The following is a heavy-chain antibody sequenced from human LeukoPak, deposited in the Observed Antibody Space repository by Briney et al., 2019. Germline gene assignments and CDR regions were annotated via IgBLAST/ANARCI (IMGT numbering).Heavy chain of an antibody. CDR2: ISSNGDST. CDR3: LRDVLRYFPSG. CDR1: GFRFSDYV. Sequence: GSLRLSCSASGFRFSDYVMYWVRQAPGKGLEYVSYISSNGDSTNYADSVKGRFTISRDNSKNTLYLQMSSLTAEDTAVYYCLRDVLRYFPSGGGHGTMVTVSS. V-gene: IGHV3-64D*06. J-gene: IGHJ3*01. D-gene: IGHD3-9*01.